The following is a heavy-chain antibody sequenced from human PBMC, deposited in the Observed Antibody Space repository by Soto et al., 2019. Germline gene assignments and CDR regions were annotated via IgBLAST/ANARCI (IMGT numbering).Heavy chain of an antibody. D-gene: IGHD3-22*01. CDR1: VGSISSGGYY. J-gene: IGHJ6*02. V-gene: IGHV4-31*03. CDR3: ARGQVYYYDSSGYPLYYGIDV. Sequence: SETLSLTGTVSVGSISSGGYYWSWIRQHPGKGVEWIGYIYYSGSTYYNPSLKSRVTISVDTSKNQFSLKLSSVTAADTAVYYCARGQVYYYDSSGYPLYYGIDVWGQGTTVTV. CDR2: IYYSGST.